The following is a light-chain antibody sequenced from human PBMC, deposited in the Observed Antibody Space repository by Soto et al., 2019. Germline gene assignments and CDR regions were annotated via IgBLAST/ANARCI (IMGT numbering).Light chain of an antibody. J-gene: IGLJ1*01. V-gene: IGLV1-40*01. CDR2: GNS. Sequence: QAVVTQPPSVSGAPGQRVTISCTRSSSNIGAGYDVHWYQQLPGTAPKLLIYGNSNRPSGVPDRFSGSKSGTSASLAITGLQAEDEADYYCQSYDSSLSGYVFGTGTQLTVL. CDR3: QSYDSSLSGYV. CDR1: SSNIGAGYD.